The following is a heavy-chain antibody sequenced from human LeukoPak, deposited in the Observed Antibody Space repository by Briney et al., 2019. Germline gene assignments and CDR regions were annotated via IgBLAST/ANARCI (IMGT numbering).Heavy chain of an antibody. CDR2: IKTRIDGGTT. V-gene: IGHV3-15*01. CDR3: ATSQNADYVWGNY. J-gene: IGHJ4*02. D-gene: IGHD3-16*01. CDR1: GFTFSNTR. Sequence: GGSLRLSCAASGFTFSNTRMSWVRQAPGEGLEWVGRIKTRIDGGTTDYAAPVKGRVTVLRDDSKNTLSLQMNSLKTEDTAVYYCATSQNADYVWGNYWGQGTLVTVSS.